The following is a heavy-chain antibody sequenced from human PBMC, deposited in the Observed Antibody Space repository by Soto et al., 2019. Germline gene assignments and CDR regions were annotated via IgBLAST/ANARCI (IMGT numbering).Heavy chain of an antibody. CDR3: AKEGEHSSVWAHFDY. Sequence: EVQLLESGGGLVQPGGSLRLSCAASGFTFSSYAMSWVRQAPGKGLEWVSAISGSGGSTYYADSVKGRFTISRDNSKNSLYLQMKSLRAEDTAVYYCAKEGEHSSVWAHFDYCRQGTLVIVSS. V-gene: IGHV3-23*01. CDR1: GFTFSSYA. D-gene: IGHD6-19*01. J-gene: IGHJ4*02. CDR2: ISGSGGST.